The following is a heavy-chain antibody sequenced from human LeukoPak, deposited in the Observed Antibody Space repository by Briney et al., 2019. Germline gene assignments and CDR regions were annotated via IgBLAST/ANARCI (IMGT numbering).Heavy chain of an antibody. Sequence: GGSLRLSCAASGFTVSSNYMSWVRQAPGKGLEWVSAITGRGDNIYYADSVKGRFTISRDNSKNTLFLQMNSLTVEDTAVYYCAKENPVGGTNYFDYWGQGTLVTVSS. D-gene: IGHD1-26*01. CDR3: AKENPVGGTNYFDY. V-gene: IGHV3-23*01. CDR1: GFTVSSNY. J-gene: IGHJ4*02. CDR2: ITGRGDNI.